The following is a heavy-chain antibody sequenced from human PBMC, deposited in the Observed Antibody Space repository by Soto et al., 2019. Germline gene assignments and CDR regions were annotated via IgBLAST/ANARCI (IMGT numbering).Heavy chain of an antibody. Sequence: EVQLLESGGGLVQPGGSLRLSCAASGFTFSSYGMSWVRQAPGKGLHWVSGISGSGVGIYYADSVKGRFTISRDNSKKTLYLRMNSLRAEDTAVYYCAKDRLIFSSLVATARSEWFDPWGQGTLVSVSS. CDR1: GFTFSSYG. D-gene: IGHD5-12*01. CDR3: AKDRLIFSSLVATARSEWFDP. CDR2: ISGSGVGI. J-gene: IGHJ5*02. V-gene: IGHV3-23*01.